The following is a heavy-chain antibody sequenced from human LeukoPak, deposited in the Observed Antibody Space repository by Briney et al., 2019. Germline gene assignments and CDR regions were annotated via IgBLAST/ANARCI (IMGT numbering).Heavy chain of an antibody. Sequence: SVKVSCKASGYTFTSYGISWVRQAPGQGLEWMGRIIPILGIANYAQKFQGRVTITADKSTSTAYMELSSLRSEDTAVYYCASTMGPYYYGSGSYGDYWGQGTLVTVSS. CDR1: GYTFTSYG. CDR2: IIPILGIA. CDR3: ASTMGPYYYGSGSYGDY. D-gene: IGHD3-10*01. V-gene: IGHV1-69*04. J-gene: IGHJ4*02.